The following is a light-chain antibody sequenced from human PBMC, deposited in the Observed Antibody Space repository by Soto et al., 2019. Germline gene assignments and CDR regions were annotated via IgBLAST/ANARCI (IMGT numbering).Light chain of an antibody. Sequence: QSVLTQPASVSGSPGQSITISCTGTRRDVGGYNYVSWYQQYPGKSPKLLIYEVTHRPSGVSNLFSGSKSGNTASLTISGLQAEDEADYYCSSYTISNTLPFVFGTGTKVTVL. CDR1: RRDVGGYNY. V-gene: IGLV2-14*01. CDR3: SSYTISNTLPFV. CDR2: EVT. J-gene: IGLJ1*01.